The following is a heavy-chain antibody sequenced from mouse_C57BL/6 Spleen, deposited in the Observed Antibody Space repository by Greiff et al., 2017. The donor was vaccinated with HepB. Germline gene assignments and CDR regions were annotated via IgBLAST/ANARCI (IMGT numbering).Heavy chain of an antibody. CDR2: INPSSGYT. J-gene: IGHJ3*01. V-gene: IGHV1-4*01. CDR1: GYTFTSYT. D-gene: IGHD2-4*01. Sequence: VPLQQSGAELARPGASVKMSCKASGYTFTSYTMHWVKQRPGQGLEWIGYINPSSGYTKYNQKFKDKATLTADKSSSTAYMQLSSLTSEDSAVYYCANYDYDGWFAYWGQGTLVTVSA. CDR3: ANYDYDGWFAY.